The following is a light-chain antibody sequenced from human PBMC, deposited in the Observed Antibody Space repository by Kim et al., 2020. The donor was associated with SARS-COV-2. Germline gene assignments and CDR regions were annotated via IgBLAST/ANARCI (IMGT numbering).Light chain of an antibody. CDR3: QKYDSAPWT. CDR1: QDISSS. Sequence: ASVGDSITTTCRTSQDISSSLAWYQQNPVKVPKLLYYAASAVRAVVPTRFSGSGSGTDSTLTISSLQPEDVATHCCQKYDSAPWTFGQGTKVDIK. CDR2: AAS. V-gene: IGKV1-27*01. J-gene: IGKJ1*01.